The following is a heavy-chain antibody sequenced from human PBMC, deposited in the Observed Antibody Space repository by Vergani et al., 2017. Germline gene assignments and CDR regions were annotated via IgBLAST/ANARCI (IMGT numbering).Heavy chain of an antibody. J-gene: IGHJ4*02. Sequence: QVQLVESGGGVVQPGGSLRLSCAASGFTFTNYGMHWVRQAPGKGLEWVAFTRYDGIVEYYGDSVRGRFTISRDNSKNTLYLQMNRLRPEDTAVYYCATAGVAYCRGASCYDFFEYWCQGTLVTVAS. CDR2: TRYDGIVE. CDR1: GFTFTNYG. V-gene: IGHV3-30*02. CDR3: ATAGVAYCRGASCYDFFEY. D-gene: IGHD2-15*01.